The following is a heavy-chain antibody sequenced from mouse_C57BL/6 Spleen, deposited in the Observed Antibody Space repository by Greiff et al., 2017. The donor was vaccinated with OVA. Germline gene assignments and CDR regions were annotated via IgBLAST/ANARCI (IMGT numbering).Heavy chain of an antibody. Sequence: VQLQQSGAELARPGASVKLSCKASGYTFTSYGISWVKQRTGQGLEWIGEIYPRSGNTYYNEKFKGKATLTADKSSSTAYMELRSLTSEDSAVYFCARGGYGSSSPYAMDYWGQGTSVTVSS. CDR3: ARGGYGSSSPYAMDY. CDR2: IYPRSGNT. J-gene: IGHJ4*01. V-gene: IGHV1-81*01. CDR1: GYTFTSYG. D-gene: IGHD1-1*01.